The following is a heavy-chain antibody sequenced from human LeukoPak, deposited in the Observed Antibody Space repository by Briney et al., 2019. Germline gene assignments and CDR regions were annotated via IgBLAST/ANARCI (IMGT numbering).Heavy chain of an antibody. J-gene: IGHJ4*02. CDR2: INPNSGGT. CDR3: ARVVVGATVNFDY. CDR1: GYTFADYY. D-gene: IGHD1-26*01. V-gene: IGHV1-2*02. Sequence: GAPVKVSCMASGYTFADYYMHWVRQAPGQGLEWMGWINPNSGGTNYAQKFQGRVTMTRDTSISTAFMELSRLRSDDTAVYYCARVVVGATVNFDYWGQGTLVTVSS.